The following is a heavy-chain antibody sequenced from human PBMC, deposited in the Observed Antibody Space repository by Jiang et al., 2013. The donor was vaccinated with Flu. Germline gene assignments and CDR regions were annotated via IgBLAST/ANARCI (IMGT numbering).Heavy chain of an antibody. CDR3: AREAFDI. CDR1: FSSYA. J-gene: IGHJ3*02. Sequence: FSSYAMHWVRQAPGKGLEWVAVISYDGSNKYYADSVKGRFTISRDNSKNTLYLQMNSLRAEDTAVYYCAREAFDIWGQGTMVTVSS. CDR2: ISYDGSNK. V-gene: IGHV3-30*04.